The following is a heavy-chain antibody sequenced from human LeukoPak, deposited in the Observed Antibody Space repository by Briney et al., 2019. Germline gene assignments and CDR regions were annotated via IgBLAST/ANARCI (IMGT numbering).Heavy chain of an antibody. CDR3: ARHPSTYCGGDCYSFWFDP. V-gene: IGHV4-59*08. J-gene: IGHJ5*02. CDR1: GGSISSYY. Sequence: SETLSLTCTVSGGSISSYYWSWIRQPPGKGLESIGYIYYSGSTNYNPSLKSRVTISVDTSKNQFSLKLSSVTAADTAVYYCARHPSTYCGGDCYSFWFDPWGQGTLVTVSS. CDR2: IYYSGST. D-gene: IGHD2-21*02.